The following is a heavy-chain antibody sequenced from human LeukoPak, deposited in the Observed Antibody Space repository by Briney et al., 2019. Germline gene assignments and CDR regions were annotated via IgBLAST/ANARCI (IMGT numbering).Heavy chain of an antibody. CDR3: ARSYGSGSHPPVY. CDR1: GGSISSSNW. V-gene: IGHV4-4*02. CDR2: IYHSGST. Sequence: KPSETLSLTCAVSGGSISSSNWWSWVRQPPGKGLEWIGEIYHSGSTNYNPSLKSRVTVSVDTSKNQFSLKLSSVTAADTAVYYCARSYGSGSHPPVYWGQGTLVTVSS. J-gene: IGHJ4*02. D-gene: IGHD3-10*01.